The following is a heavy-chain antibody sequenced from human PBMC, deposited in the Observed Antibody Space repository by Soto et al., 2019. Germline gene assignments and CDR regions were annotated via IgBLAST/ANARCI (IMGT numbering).Heavy chain of an antibody. CDR2: ISWNSGSI. V-gene: IGHV3-9*01. J-gene: IGHJ5*02. CDR1: GFTFDDYA. D-gene: IGHD3-10*01. Sequence: GGSLRLSCAASGFTFDDYAMHWVRQAPGKGLEWVSGISWNSGSIGYADSVKGRFTISRDNAKNSLYLQMNSLRAEDTALYYCAKVGEFGPWFDPWGQGTLVTVSS. CDR3: AKVGEFGPWFDP.